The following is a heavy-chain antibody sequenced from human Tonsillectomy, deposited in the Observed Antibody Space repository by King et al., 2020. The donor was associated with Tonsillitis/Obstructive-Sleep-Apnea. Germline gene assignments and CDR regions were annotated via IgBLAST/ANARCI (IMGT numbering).Heavy chain of an antibody. D-gene: IGHD3-3*01. CDR3: AKGPPDFWGLFDY. J-gene: IGHJ4*02. CDR1: GFTFSNHV. CDR2: VSVRGGST. Sequence: VQLVESGGGSVQPGGSLRLFCAASGFTFSNHVMTWVRQAPGKGLEWISSVSVRGGSTLYADSLKGRFTISRDNSKNTLYLQMDSLRVDDTAVYYCAKGPPDFWGLFDYWGQGTVVTVYS. V-gene: IGHV3-23*04.